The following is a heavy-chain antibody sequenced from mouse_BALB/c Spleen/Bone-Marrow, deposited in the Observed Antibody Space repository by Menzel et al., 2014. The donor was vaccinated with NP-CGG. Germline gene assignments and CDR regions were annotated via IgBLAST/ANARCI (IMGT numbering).Heavy chain of an antibody. CDR3: TRYGYDPLYAMDY. Sequence: QVQLQQPGAELVKPGASVKLSCKASGYTFTSYYMYWVKQRPGQGLEWIGGINPSNGGTNFNEKFKSKATLTVDKSSSTAYMQLSSLTSEDSAVYYCTRYGYDPLYAMDYWGQGTSATVSS. CDR2: INPSNGGT. V-gene: IGHV1S81*02. J-gene: IGHJ4*01. CDR1: GYTFTSYY. D-gene: IGHD2-3*01.